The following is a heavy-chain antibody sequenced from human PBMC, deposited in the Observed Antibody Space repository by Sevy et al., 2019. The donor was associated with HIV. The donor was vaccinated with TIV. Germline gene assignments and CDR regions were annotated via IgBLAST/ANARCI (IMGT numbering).Heavy chain of an antibody. CDR1: GFTFSSYA. J-gene: IGHJ6*03. Sequence: GGSLRLSCAASGFTFSSYAMSWVRQAPGKGLEWVSAISGSGGSTYYADSVKGRFTISRDNSKNTLYLQMNSLRAEDTAVYYCVKDGSSSWYNYYYYMDVWGKGTTVTVSS. D-gene: IGHD6-13*01. CDR3: VKDGSSSWYNYYYYMDV. CDR2: ISGSGGST. V-gene: IGHV3-23*01.